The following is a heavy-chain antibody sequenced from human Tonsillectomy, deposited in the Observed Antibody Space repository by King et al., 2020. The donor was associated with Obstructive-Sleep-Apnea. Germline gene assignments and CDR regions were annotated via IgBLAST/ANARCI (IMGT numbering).Heavy chain of an antibody. Sequence: VQLVESGGGLVLPGGSLRLSCAASGFTFSSYAMSWVRQAPWKGLEWVSGISGSGGTKYYADSVKGRFTISRDNSKTTLYLQMNSLRAEDTAVYYCAKGRSSTSCYGMDVWGQGTTVTVSS. D-gene: IGHD2-2*01. CDR2: ISGSGGTK. CDR3: AKGRSSTSCYGMDV. J-gene: IGHJ6*02. CDR1: GFTFSSYA. V-gene: IGHV3-23*04.